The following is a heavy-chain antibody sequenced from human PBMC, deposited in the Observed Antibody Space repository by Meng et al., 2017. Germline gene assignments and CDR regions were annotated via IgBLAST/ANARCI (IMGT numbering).Heavy chain of an antibody. CDR3: ATDPNFMFRGVNDAFDI. Sequence: ASVKVSCKASGYTLTELSMHWVRQAPGKGLEWMGGFDPEDGETIYAQKFQGRVTMTEDTSTDTAYMELSSLRSEDTAVYYCATDPNFMFRGVNDAFDIWGQGTMVTVSS. J-gene: IGHJ3*02. CDR1: GYTLTELS. CDR2: FDPEDGET. V-gene: IGHV1-24*01. D-gene: IGHD3-10*01.